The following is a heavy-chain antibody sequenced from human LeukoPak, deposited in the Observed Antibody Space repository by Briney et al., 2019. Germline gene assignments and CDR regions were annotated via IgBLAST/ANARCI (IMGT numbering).Heavy chain of an antibody. J-gene: IGHJ6*03. CDR1: GFTFSSYA. Sequence: GRSLRLSCAASGFTFSSYAMHWVRQAPGKGLEWVAVISYDGSNKYYADSVKGRFTISRDNSKNTLYLQMNSLRAEDTAVYYCAKSPLSGSYQYYYYYYYMDVWGKGTTVTVSS. V-gene: IGHV3-30*04. CDR3: AKSPLSGSYQYYYYYYYMDV. D-gene: IGHD1-26*01. CDR2: ISYDGSNK.